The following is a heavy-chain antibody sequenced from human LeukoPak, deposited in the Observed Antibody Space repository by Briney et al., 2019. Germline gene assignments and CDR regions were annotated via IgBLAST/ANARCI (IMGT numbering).Heavy chain of an antibody. CDR2: IRIKANRYTT. D-gene: IGHD6-19*01. V-gene: IGHV3-72*01. J-gene: IGHJ4*02. Sequence: PGGSLRLSCAASGFRFSDHYMDWVRQAPGKGLEWVGRIRIKANRYTTEYAPSVKGRFTVSRDDSNNFLYLQMNGLVTDDTAVYYCARDDSGLDVWGQGTQVTVSS. CDR1: GFRFSDHY. CDR3: ARDDSGLDV.